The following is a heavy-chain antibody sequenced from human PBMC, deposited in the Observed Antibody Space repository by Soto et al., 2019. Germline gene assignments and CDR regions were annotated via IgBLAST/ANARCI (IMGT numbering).Heavy chain of an antibody. V-gene: IGHV1-18*01. Sequence: HVQLVQSGAEVKKPGASVKVSCKASGYTFTSYGISWVRQAPGQGLEWMGWISAYNGNTNYAQKLQGRVNMTTDTSSCTACLELTRLRCYATAVHYCASDSALELRDYWGQGTLVTVSS. CDR2: ISAYNGNT. J-gene: IGHJ4*02. D-gene: IGHD1-26*01. CDR3: ASDSALELRDY. CDR1: GYTFTSYG.